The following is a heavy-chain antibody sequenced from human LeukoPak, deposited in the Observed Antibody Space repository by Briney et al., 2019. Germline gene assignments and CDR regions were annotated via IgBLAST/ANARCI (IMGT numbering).Heavy chain of an antibody. D-gene: IGHD2-2*01. V-gene: IGHV4-39*07. Sequence: SETLSLTCTVSGGSISSSSYYWGWIRQPPGKGLEWIGSIYYSGSTNYNPSLKSRVTISVDTSKNQFSLKLSSVTAADTAVYYCARGVTSAKEFDYWGQGTLVTVSS. CDR3: ARGVTSAKEFDY. CDR2: IYYSGST. J-gene: IGHJ4*02. CDR1: GGSISSSSYY.